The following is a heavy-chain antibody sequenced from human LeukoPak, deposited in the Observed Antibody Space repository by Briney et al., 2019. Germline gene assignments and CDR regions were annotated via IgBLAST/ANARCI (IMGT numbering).Heavy chain of an antibody. Sequence: GGSLRLSCAASGFTFSDHYMDWVRPAPRKGLEWVGRARNKPTGYTTEYAASVKGRFTISRDDSQNSLYLQMNSLKTENTAVYYCARLGRYSSSSIYYYTMDVWGQGTTVTVSS. J-gene: IGHJ6*02. CDR1: GFTFSDHY. D-gene: IGHD6-6*01. CDR3: ARLGRYSSSSIYYYTMDV. V-gene: IGHV3-72*01. CDR2: ARNKPTGYTT.